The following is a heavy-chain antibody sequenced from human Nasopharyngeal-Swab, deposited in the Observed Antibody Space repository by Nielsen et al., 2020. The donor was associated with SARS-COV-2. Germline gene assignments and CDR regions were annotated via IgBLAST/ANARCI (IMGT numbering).Heavy chain of an antibody. Sequence: GESLKISCAASGFTFSKFYMNWVRQAAGKGLEWVANIKQDGSGSYYVDSVKGRFTISRDDANNSLYLQMNSLRAGDTGVYYCARGGSSFPFDYWGPGTLVTVSS. CDR2: IKQDGSGS. V-gene: IGHV3-7*01. J-gene: IGHJ4*02. CDR1: GFTFSKFY. D-gene: IGHD6-13*01. CDR3: ARGGSSFPFDY.